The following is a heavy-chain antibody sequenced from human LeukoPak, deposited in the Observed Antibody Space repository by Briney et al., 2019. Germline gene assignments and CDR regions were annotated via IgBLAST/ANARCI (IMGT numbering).Heavy chain of an antibody. CDR2: ISGSGGST. D-gene: IGHD1-26*01. CDR1: GFTISTNA. Sequence: GGSLGLSCAASGFTISTNAMNWVRQAPGKGLEWVSAISGSGGSTYYADSVKGRFTISRDNSKNTLYLHMNSLRAEDTAVYYCSKAVSGTYIKGFDYWGQGILVTVSS. CDR3: SKAVSGTYIKGFDY. V-gene: IGHV3-23*01. J-gene: IGHJ4*02.